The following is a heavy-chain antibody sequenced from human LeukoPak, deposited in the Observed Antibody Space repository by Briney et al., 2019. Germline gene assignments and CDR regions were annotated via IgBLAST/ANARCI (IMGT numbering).Heavy chain of an antibody. D-gene: IGHD3-22*01. J-gene: IGHJ4*02. CDR2: ISSSSSTI. CDR3: AREGSRSGFFD. Sequence: GGSLRLSCAASGFTFSSYSMNWVRQAPGKGLEWVSYISSSSSTIYYADSVKGRFTISRGNAENSLYLYMNSLRADDTAFYYCAREGSRSGFFDWGQGTPVTVSS. CDR1: GFTFSSYS. V-gene: IGHV3-48*04.